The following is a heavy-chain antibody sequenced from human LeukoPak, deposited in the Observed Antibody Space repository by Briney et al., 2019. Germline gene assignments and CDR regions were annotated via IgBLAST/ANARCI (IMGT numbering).Heavy chain of an antibody. CDR2: ISAYNGNT. Sequence: GASVKVSCKASGYTFTSYGIGWVRQAPGQGLEWMGWISAYNGNTNYAQKLQGRVTMTTDTSTSTAYMELRSLRSDDTAVYYCARDRKYQLLAYYYYGMDVWGQGTTVTVSS. CDR1: GYTFTSYG. CDR3: ARDRKYQLLAYYYYGMDV. J-gene: IGHJ6*02. V-gene: IGHV1-18*01. D-gene: IGHD2-2*01.